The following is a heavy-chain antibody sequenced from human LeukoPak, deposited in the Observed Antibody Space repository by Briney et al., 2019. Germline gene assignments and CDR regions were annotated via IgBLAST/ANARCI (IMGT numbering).Heavy chain of an antibody. J-gene: IGHJ4*02. Sequence: SETLSLTCGVSGGSISSSSYFWGWIRQPPGKGLEWIGSISYSGSTYYNPSLKSRVTISVGTSKNQFSLKLNSVTAADTAVYYCARSVNIVVEYYFDYWGQGTLVTVSS. V-gene: IGHV4-39*01. CDR1: GGSISSSSYF. CDR2: ISYSGST. CDR3: ARSVNIVVEYYFDY. D-gene: IGHD2-15*01.